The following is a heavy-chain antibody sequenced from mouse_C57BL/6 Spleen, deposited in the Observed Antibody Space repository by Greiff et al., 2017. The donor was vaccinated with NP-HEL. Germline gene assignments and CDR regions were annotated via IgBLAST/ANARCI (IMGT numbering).Heavy chain of an antibody. D-gene: IGHD2-4*01. CDR1: GYTFTSYW. J-gene: IGHJ2*01. V-gene: IGHV1-72*01. CDR2: IDPNSGGT. CDR3: ARSGIYDYDGAYYFDY. Sequence: QVQLQQSGAELVKPGASVKLSCKASGYTFTSYWMHWVKQRPGRGLEWIGRIDPNSGGTTYNEKFKSKAKLTVDKPSSTAYMQLSSLTSEDSAVYYCARSGIYDYDGAYYFDYWGQGTTLTVSS.